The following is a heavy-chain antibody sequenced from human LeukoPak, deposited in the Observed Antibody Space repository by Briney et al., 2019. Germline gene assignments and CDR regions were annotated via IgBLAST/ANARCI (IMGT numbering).Heavy chain of an antibody. J-gene: IGHJ5*02. Sequence: GASVKVSCKASGYTFTSYYMHWVRQAPGHGLEWMGIINPSGGSTSYAQKFQGRVTMTRDTSTSTVYMELSSLRSEDTAVYYCARDRIIGGSSGRWFDPWGQGTLVTVSS. V-gene: IGHV1-46*01. D-gene: IGHD1-20*01. CDR3: ARDRIIGGSSGRWFDP. CDR2: INPSGGST. CDR1: GYTFTSYY.